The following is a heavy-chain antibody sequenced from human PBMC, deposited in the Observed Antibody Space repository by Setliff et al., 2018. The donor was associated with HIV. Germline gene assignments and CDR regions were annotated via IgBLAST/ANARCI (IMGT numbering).Heavy chain of an antibody. CDR3: ARLHPGGYDPYYYNYYMDV. CDR1: GGSISSATHY. J-gene: IGHJ6*03. D-gene: IGHD5-12*01. Sequence: SETLSLTCTVSGGSISSATHYWGWIRQPPGKGLAWIGSIFYSGSSHYNPSLKSRAIISVDTSRNQLSLRLSSVTAADTAVYYCARLHPGGYDPYYYNYYMDVWGRGTTVTVSS. CDR2: IFYSGSS. V-gene: IGHV4-39*01.